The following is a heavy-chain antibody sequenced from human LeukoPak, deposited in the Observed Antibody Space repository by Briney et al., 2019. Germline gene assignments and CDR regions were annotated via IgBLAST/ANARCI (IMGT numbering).Heavy chain of an antibody. CDR2: INKNVGEK. Sequence: GGSLRLSCAVSGFTFSDYWMNWVRQAPGKGLEWVASINKNVGEKSYVDFLKGRLTISRDNSKNSLYLQMSSLRAEDTAVYYCARDGTAAGLYFDLWGQGTLVTVSS. CDR3: ARDGTAAGLYFDL. J-gene: IGHJ4*01. CDR1: GFTFSDYW. V-gene: IGHV3-7*01. D-gene: IGHD6-13*01.